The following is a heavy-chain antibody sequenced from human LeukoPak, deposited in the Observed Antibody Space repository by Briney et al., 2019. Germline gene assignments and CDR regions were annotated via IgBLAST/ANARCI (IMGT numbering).Heavy chain of an antibody. CDR3: ARGTRVYASGNWFDP. D-gene: IGHD2-8*01. J-gene: IGHJ5*02. CDR2: IYYSGST. CDR1: GGSISSYY. V-gene: IGHV4-59*01. Sequence: SETLSLTCTVSGGSISSYYWSWIRQPPGKGLEWIGYIYYSGSTNYNPSPKSRVTISVDTSKNQFSLKLSSVTAADTAVYYCARGTRVYASGNWFDPWGQGTLVTVSS.